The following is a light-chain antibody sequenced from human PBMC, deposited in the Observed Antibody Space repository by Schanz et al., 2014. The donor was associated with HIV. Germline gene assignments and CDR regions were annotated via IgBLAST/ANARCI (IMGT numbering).Light chain of an antibody. CDR2: VTH. V-gene: IGLV1-51*01. CDR3: ATWDTFLHGVV. J-gene: IGLJ2*01. Sequence: QSVLTQPPSVSAAPGQRVTISCSGSASNIGHNYVSWFQQFPGTTPKLLIYVTHQRPSEIPDRFSGSKTGTSATLAITGLQTEDEADYYCATWDTFLHGVVFGGGTKLTVL. CDR1: ASNIGHNY.